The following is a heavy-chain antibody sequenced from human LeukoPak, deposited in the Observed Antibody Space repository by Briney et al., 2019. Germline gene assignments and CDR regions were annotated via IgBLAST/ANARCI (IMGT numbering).Heavy chain of an antibody. Sequence: SETLSLTCAVYGGSFSGYYWSWIRQPPGKGLEWIGEIYHSGSTNYNPSLKSRVTISVDKSRNQLFLKLNSVTAADTAVYYCASYLSGWPMKYWGQGTLVTVSS. V-gene: IGHV4-34*01. J-gene: IGHJ4*02. D-gene: IGHD6-19*01. CDR2: IYHSGST. CDR1: GGSFSGYY. CDR3: ASYLSGWPMKY.